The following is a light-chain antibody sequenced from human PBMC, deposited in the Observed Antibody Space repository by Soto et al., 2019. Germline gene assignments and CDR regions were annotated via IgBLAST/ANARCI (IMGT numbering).Light chain of an antibody. Sequence: EIVMTQSPATLSLSPGERAALSCRASQSINSELAWYQQKPGQPPRLLIYGASTRATGFPASFTGSESGSEFTLTISRLQSEDFAVYYCQQGHNWPLTFGQGTRLEI. CDR1: QSINSE. CDR2: GAS. V-gene: IGKV3-15*01. J-gene: IGKJ2*01. CDR3: QQGHNWPLT.